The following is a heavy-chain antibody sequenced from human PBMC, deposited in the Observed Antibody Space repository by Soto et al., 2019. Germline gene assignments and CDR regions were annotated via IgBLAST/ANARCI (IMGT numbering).Heavy chain of an antibody. V-gene: IGHV1-58*01. D-gene: IGHD1-26*01. CDR1: GFTFTSSA. CDR2: IVVGSGNT. CDR3: AAEPKYSGSYYYYGMDV. J-gene: IGHJ6*02. Sequence: QMQLVQSGPEVKKPGTSVKVSCKASGFTFTSSAVQWVRQARGQRLEWIGWIVVGSGNTNYAQKFQERVTITRDMSTSTAYMELSSLRSEDTAVYYCAAEPKYSGSYYYYGMDVWGQGTTVTVSS.